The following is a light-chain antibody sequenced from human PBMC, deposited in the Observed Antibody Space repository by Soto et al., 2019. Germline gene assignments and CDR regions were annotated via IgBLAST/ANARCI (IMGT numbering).Light chain of an antibody. Sequence: VLTQTPLSSPVTLGQPASISCRSRQSLVYSDGNTYLSWLQQRPGQPPRLLIYQVSNRFSGVPDRLSGRGAGTDFTLKISRVEAEDVGVYSCIQFSHFPRTFGQGTKVEI. V-gene: IGKV2-24*01. CDR3: IQFSHFPRT. CDR2: QVS. CDR1: QSLVYSDGNTY. J-gene: IGKJ1*01.